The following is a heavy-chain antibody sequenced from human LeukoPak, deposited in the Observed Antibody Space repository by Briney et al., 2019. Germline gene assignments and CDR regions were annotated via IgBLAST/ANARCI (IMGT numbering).Heavy chain of an antibody. CDR2: INPDGSER. CDR1: GFSFSSYY. Sequence: PGGSLRLSCAASGFSFSSYYMSWVRQAPGKGLEWVALINPDGSERYYVDSVKGRFSISRDNARNSLYLQMDSLRDDDTAMYFCTRDLAAVPGPRMDVWGQGPTVTVSS. V-gene: IGHV3-7*03. CDR3: TRDLAAVPGPRMDV. D-gene: IGHD6-19*01. J-gene: IGHJ6*02.